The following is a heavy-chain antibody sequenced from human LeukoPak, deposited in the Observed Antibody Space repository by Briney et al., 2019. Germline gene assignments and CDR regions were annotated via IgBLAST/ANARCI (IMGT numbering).Heavy chain of an antibody. V-gene: IGHV4-38-2*02. D-gene: IGHD1-26*01. CDR2: IYHSGST. CDR1: GYSISSGYY. Sequence: SETLSLTCTVSGYSISSGYYWGWIRQPPGKGLEWIGSIYHSGSTYYNPSLKSRVTISVDTSKNQFSLKLSSVTAADTAVYYCARDPGGSYYFDYWGQGTLVTVSS. J-gene: IGHJ4*02. CDR3: ARDPGGSYYFDY.